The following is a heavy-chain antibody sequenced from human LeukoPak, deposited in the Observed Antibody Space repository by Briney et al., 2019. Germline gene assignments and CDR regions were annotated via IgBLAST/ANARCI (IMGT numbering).Heavy chain of an antibody. CDR3: VRHDGRGGATMGSLDS. V-gene: IGHV4-39*01. J-gene: IGHJ4*02. CDR2: LYLSRTT. D-gene: IGHD5-12*01. Sequence: GSLRLSCAASGFTFSSYAMHWVRQSPGKGLEWIGSLYLSRTTYYNPSLNSRVTISVDTSKNQFSLQLNSVTAADTAVYYCVRHDGRGGATMGSLDSWGQGSLVTVSS. CDR1: GFTFSSYAMH.